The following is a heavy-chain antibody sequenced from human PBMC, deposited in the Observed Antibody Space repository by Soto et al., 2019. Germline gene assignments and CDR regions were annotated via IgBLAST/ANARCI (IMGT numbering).Heavy chain of an antibody. D-gene: IGHD2-21*01. CDR2: INTDGSAT. J-gene: IGHJ4*02. V-gene: IGHV3-74*01. Sequence: DVQLVESGGGLVQPGGSLRLSCAASGFTFSSNWMHWVRRVPGRGLVWVARINTDGSATNYVDSVKGRFTVSRDNAKNTLYLQMNSLRVEDTAVYYCARDGEGFWGQGTLVTVSS. CDR1: GFTFSSNW. CDR3: ARDGEGF.